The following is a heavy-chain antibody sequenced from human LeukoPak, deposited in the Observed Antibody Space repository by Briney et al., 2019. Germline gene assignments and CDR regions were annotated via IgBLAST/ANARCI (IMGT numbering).Heavy chain of an antibody. CDR2: ISHDGSNN. V-gene: IGHV3-30*03. CDR1: GFTFSSYG. Sequence: GGSLRLSCAASGFTFSSYGMQWVRQAPGKGLEWVATISHDGSNNFYVESGKGRFTISRDNSKTTLYLQMSGLRIDDTGVYYCARVRDPVRGARTLDHWGQGTRGTVSS. J-gene: IGHJ4*02. D-gene: IGHD3-10*01. CDR3: ARVRDPVRGARTLDH.